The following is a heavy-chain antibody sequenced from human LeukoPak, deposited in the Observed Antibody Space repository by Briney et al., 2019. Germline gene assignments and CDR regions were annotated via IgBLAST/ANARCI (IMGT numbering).Heavy chain of an antibody. CDR2: INHGGST. D-gene: IGHD3-10*01. CDR1: GGSFSGYY. Sequence: SETLSLTCAVYGGSFSGYYWSWIRQSPGKGLEWIGEINHGGSTNYNPSLKSRVTMSIDTSKKQFSLKLSSVTAADTAVYYCAREGLNMVRGVIPKEAWGWFDPWGQGTLVTVPS. CDR3: AREGLNMVRGVIPKEAWGWFDP. V-gene: IGHV4-34*01. J-gene: IGHJ5*02.